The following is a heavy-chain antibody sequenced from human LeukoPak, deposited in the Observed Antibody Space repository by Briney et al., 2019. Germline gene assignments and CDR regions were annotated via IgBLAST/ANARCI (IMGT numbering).Heavy chain of an antibody. CDR3: AVPYSGSYGWFDP. V-gene: IGHV4-34*01. D-gene: IGHD1-26*01. CDR1: GGSFSGYY. CDR2: INHSGST. Sequence: SETLSLTCAVYGGSFSGYYWSWIRQPPGKGLEWIGEINHSGSTNYNPSLKSRVTISVDTSKNQFSLKPSSVTAADTAVYYCAVPYSGSYGWFDPWGQGTLVTVSS. J-gene: IGHJ5*02.